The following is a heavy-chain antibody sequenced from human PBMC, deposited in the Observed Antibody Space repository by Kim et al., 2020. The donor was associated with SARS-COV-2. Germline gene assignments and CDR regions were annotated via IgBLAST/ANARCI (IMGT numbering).Heavy chain of an antibody. CDR3: ASFNYGGVYYYYGMDV. J-gene: IGHJ6*02. CDR2: ISSSGSTI. V-gene: IGHV3-11*01. CDR1: GFTFSDYY. Sequence: GGSLRLSCAASGFTFSDYYMSWIRQAPGNGLEWVSYISSSGSTIYYADSVKGRFTISRDNAKNSLYLQMNSLRAEDTAVYYCASFNYGGVYYYYGMDVWGQGTTVTVSS. D-gene: IGHD4-17*01.